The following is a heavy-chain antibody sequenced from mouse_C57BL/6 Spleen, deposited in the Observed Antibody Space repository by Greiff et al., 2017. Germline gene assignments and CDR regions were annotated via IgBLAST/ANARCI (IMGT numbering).Heavy chain of an antibody. Sequence: QVQLQQPGAELVMPGASVKLSCKASGYTFTSYWMHWVKQRPGQGLEWIGELDPSDSYTNYNQKFKGKSTLTVDKSSSTAYMQLSSLTSEDSAVYYCARASSTGTYYAMDYWGQGTSVTVSS. V-gene: IGHV1-69*01. D-gene: IGHD4-1*02. CDR2: LDPSDSYT. CDR3: ARASSTGTYYAMDY. J-gene: IGHJ4*01. CDR1: GYTFTSYW.